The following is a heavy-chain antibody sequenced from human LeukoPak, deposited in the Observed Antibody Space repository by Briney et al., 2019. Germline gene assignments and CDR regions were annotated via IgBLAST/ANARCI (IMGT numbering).Heavy chain of an antibody. CDR2: ISGSGLST. Sequence: GGTLRLSCAASGFTFSSYGISWVRQAPGKGLEWVSGISGSGLSTFYADSVKGRFTISRDNSKNTLYLQMNSLRAEDTAVYYCARGGSYLSAFDIWGQGTMVTVSS. D-gene: IGHD1-26*01. V-gene: IGHV3-23*01. CDR3: ARGGSYLSAFDI. J-gene: IGHJ3*02. CDR1: GFTFSSYG.